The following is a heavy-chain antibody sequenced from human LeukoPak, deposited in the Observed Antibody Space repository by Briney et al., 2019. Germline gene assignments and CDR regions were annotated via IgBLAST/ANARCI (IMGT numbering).Heavy chain of an antibody. CDR3: ARVYYSSSYDYWYFDL. Sequence: SETLSLTCSVSGGSISNYYWSWIRQPPGKGLGWSGYIYYSGSTNYNPSLTSRVTISVDTSKNQFSLKLSSVTAAESAVYYCARVYYSSSYDYWYFDLWGRGTLVTVSS. D-gene: IGHD6-13*01. CDR2: IYYSGST. J-gene: IGHJ2*01. V-gene: IGHV4-59*01. CDR1: GGSISNYY.